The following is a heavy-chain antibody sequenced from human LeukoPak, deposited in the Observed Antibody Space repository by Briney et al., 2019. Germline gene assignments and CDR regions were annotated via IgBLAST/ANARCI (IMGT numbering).Heavy chain of an antibody. CDR1: GGSFSGYY. J-gene: IGHJ4*02. CDR3: ARGIAAAALDY. D-gene: IGHD6-13*01. V-gene: IGHV4-34*01. Sequence: SETLSLTCAVYGGSFSGYYWSWIRQPPGKGLEWIGEINHSGSTNYNPSLKSRVTISVDTSKNQFSLKLSSVTAADTAVYHCARGIAAAALDYWGQGTLVTVSS. CDR2: INHSGST.